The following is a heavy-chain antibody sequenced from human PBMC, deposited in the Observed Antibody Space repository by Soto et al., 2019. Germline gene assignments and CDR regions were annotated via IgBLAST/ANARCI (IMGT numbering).Heavy chain of an antibody. CDR3: ASYSIDYYYYGMDV. CDR2: IYYSGST. Sequence: SETLSLTCPVTGRSICSSSYYSSSFRQPPGKGLEWIGSIYYSGSTYYNPSLKSRVTISVDTSKNQFSLKLSSVTAADTAVYYCASYSIDYYYYGMDVWGQGTTVS. D-gene: IGHD4-4*01. V-gene: IGHV4-39*01. CDR1: GRSICSSSYY. J-gene: IGHJ6*02.